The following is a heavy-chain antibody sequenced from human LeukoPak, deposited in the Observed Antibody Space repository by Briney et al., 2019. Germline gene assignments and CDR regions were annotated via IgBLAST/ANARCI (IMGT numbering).Heavy chain of an antibody. V-gene: IGHV3-66*04. Sequence: GGSLRLSCAASGFTVSSNYMSWVRQAPGKGLEWVSVIYSGGSTYYADSVKGRFTISRDNSKNTLYLQMNSLRAEDTAVYYCAKHHYGGNSEYDCWGQGTLVTVSS. D-gene: IGHD4-23*01. CDR2: IYSGGST. CDR1: GFTVSSNY. J-gene: IGHJ4*02. CDR3: AKHHYGGNSEYDC.